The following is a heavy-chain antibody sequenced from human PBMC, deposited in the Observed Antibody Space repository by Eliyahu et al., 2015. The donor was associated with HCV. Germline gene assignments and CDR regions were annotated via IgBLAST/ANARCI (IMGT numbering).Heavy chain of an antibody. D-gene: IGHD6-19*01. J-gene: IGHJ5*02. V-gene: IGHV4-34*01. CDR2: INHSGST. CDR1: GGSFSGYY. Sequence: QVQLQQWGAGLLKPSETLSLTCAVYGGSFSGYYWSWIRQPPGKGLEWIGEINHSGSTNYNPSLKSRVTISVDTSKNQFSLKLSSVPAADTAVYYCARVYKGLVQVWFDPWGQGTLVTVSS. CDR3: ARVYKGLVQVWFDP.